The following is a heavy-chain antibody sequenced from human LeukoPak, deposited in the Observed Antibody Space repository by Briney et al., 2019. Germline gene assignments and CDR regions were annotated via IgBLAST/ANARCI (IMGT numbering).Heavy chain of an antibody. V-gene: IGHV3-23*01. J-gene: IGHJ4*02. CDR2: IDVSGGST. D-gene: IGHD6-13*01. Sequence: PGGSLRLSCAAPGFIFTSYAMSWVRQPPGKGLEWVSTIDVSGGSTYYADSVKGRFTISRDNSRGTLSLQMNYLRAEDTAIYYCAKGGDSTWYSPLDYWGQGTLVTVSS. CDR1: GFIFTSYA. CDR3: AKGGDSTWYSPLDY.